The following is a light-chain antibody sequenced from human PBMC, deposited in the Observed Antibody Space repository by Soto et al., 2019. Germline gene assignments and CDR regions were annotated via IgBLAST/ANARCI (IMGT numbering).Light chain of an antibody. Sequence: QSALTQPASVSGSPGQSITISCTGTSSDVGGYKYVSWYQQQPGKAPKLMIYEVSNRPSGVSNRFSGSKSDNTASLTISGLQAEDEADYYCSSYTSSSTLVFGGGTKLTVL. V-gene: IGLV2-14*01. CDR3: SSYTSSSTLV. CDR2: EVS. J-gene: IGLJ3*02. CDR1: SSDVGGYKY.